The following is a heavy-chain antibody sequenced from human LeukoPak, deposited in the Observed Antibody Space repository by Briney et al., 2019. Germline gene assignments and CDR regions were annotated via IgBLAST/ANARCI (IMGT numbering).Heavy chain of an antibody. CDR3: ARVQGHPPNGLDN. V-gene: IGHV3-74*01. D-gene: IGHD2-8*01. Sequence: GGSLRLSCAASGFTFSSYWMHWVRQAPGKGLVWVSRINSDGSSTSYADSVKGRFTISIDNAKNMLYLQMNSLRAEDTAVYYCARVQGHPPNGLDNWGQGTMVTVSS. J-gene: IGHJ3*02. CDR2: INSDGSST. CDR1: GFTFSSYW.